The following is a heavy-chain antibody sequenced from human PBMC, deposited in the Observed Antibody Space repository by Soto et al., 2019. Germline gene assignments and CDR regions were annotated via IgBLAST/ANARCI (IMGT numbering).Heavy chain of an antibody. J-gene: IGHJ6*02. Sequence: TSETLSLTCAVYGGSFSGYYWSWIRPPPGKGLEWIGEINHSGSTNYNPSLKSRVTISVDTSKNQFSLKLSSVTAADTAVYYCARVGVDGSGYEPDYYYYGMDVWGQGTTVTVSS. CDR2: INHSGST. CDR1: GGSFSGYY. V-gene: IGHV4-34*01. CDR3: ARVGVDGSGYEPDYYYYGMDV. D-gene: IGHD5-12*01.